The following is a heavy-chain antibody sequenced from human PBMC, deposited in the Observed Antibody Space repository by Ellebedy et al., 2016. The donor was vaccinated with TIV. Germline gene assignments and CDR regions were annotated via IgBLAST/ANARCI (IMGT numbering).Heavy chain of an antibody. J-gene: IGHJ4*02. V-gene: IGHV3-74*01. CDR1: GFSFSNSW. D-gene: IGHD5-12*01. Sequence: GESLKISCEASGFSFSNSWMHWVRQAPGKGLVWISRIDGDGSRTNYVDSVKGRFTISRDNAKNTVYLQMNSLRAEDTAVYYCARGAYRLATRFDCWGQGTLVIVSS. CDR2: IDGDGSRT. CDR3: ARGAYRLATRFDC.